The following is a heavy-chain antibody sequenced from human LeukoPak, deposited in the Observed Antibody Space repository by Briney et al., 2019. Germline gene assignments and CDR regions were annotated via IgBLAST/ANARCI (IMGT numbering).Heavy chain of an antibody. CDR2: ISYDGSYT. CDR1: GSGFTFSNFG. J-gene: IGHJ4*02. D-gene: IGHD3-3*01. CDR3: AKWATGRSLDY. Sequence: GGSLRLSCVVSGSGFTFSNFGMHWVRQAPGKGLEWVAGISYDGSYTYYADSVQGRFTISRVNSKNTLYLQMSSLRAEDTAMFYCAKWATGRSLDYWGQGTLVTVSS. V-gene: IGHV3-30*18.